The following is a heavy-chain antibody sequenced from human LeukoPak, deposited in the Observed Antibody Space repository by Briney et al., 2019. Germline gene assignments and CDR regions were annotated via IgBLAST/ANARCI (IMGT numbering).Heavy chain of an antibody. CDR1: GYNSTTYW. V-gene: IGHV5-51*01. D-gene: IGHD3-22*01. CDR2: LYPDDSDT. J-gene: IGHJ4*02. Sequence: GESLKISCQSSGYNSTTYWIGWVRQMPGKGLEWMGILYPDDSDTRYSPSFRGQVTLSADKSTNTAYLQWSSLRASDSAIYYCARVELNYYDTTAYYLGYWGQGTLVTVSS. CDR3: ARVELNYYDTTAYYLGY.